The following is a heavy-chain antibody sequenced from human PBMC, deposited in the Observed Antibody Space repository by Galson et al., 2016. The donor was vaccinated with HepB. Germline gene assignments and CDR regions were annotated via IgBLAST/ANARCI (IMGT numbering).Heavy chain of an antibody. J-gene: IGHJ6*03. CDR3: ARDWDFNMDV. V-gene: IGHV1-18*04. CDR2: SNLYDGTI. Sequence: SVKVSCKASGYIFTSSGISWMRQAPGQGLEWVGWSNLYDGTINCARKFQGRVSLTTDTSTSTAYMELRSLRFDDTAVYYCARDWDFNMDVWGKGTTVTVSS. CDR1: GYIFTSSG. D-gene: IGHD1-26*01.